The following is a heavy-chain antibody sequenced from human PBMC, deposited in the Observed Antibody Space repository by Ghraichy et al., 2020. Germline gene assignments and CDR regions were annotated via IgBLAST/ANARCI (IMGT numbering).Heavy chain of an antibody. CDR1: GFSFSDYY. V-gene: IGHV3-11*05. CDR2: ISTSNTYT. D-gene: IGHD3-10*01. CDR3: VRDRPHSGSGSPIDY. J-gene: IGHJ4*02. Sequence: GGSLRLSCAASGFSFSDYYMSWIRQAPGKGPEWISLISTSNTYTIYADSVRGRFTISRDDAKKSLFLQMNSLRVEDTAVYYCVRDRPHSGSGSPIDYWGQGILVTV.